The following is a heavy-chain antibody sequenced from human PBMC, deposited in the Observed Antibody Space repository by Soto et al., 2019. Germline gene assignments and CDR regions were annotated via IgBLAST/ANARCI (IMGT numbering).Heavy chain of an antibody. J-gene: IGHJ6*02. V-gene: IGHV3-30-3*01. CDR2: ISYDGSNK. D-gene: IGHD5-18*01. CDR1: GFTFSSYA. CDR3: ARDGAYSYGQRYYYYYGMDV. Sequence: GGSLRLSCAASGFTFSSYAMHWVRQAPGKGLEWVAVISYDGSNKYYADSVKGRFTISRDNSKNTLYLQMNSLRAEDTAVYYCARDGAYSYGQRYYYYYGMDVWGQGTTVTVSS.